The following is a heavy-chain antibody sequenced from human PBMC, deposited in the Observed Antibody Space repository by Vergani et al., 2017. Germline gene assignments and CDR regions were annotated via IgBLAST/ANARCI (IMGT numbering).Heavy chain of an antibody. J-gene: IGHJ4*02. D-gene: IGHD2-2*02. CDR1: GFNFGEYG. CDR3: ATIGYRRWGYYFDY. Sequence: VQLVESGGDLVQPGRSLRLSCQTSGFNFGEYGVSWVRQAPGKGLEWIGEICHTEDTKYSPSLKSRVTVSVDESRNLFSLRLNSVTAADTAVYYCATIGYRRWGYYFDYWGQGILVTVSS. V-gene: IGHV4-4*02. CDR2: ICHTEDT.